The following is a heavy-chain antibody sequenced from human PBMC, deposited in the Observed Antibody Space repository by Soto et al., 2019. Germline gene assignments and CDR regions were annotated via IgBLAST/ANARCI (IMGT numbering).Heavy chain of an antibody. CDR1: GGSFSGYY. D-gene: IGHD2-21*02. CDR3: AREYGGNSGTFDY. Sequence: QVQLQQWGAGLLKPSETLSLTCAVYGGSFSGYYWSWIRQPPGQGLEWSGEINHSGSTNYNPSLKSRVTISVDTSKNQFSLQLSAVTAADTAVYYCAREYGGNSGTFDYWGQGTLVTVSS. V-gene: IGHV4-34*01. J-gene: IGHJ4*02. CDR2: INHSGST.